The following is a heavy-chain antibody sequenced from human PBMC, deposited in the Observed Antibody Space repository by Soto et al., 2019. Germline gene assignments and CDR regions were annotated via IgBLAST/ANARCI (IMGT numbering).Heavy chain of an antibody. Sequence: SETLSLTCAVYGGSFSGYYWSWIRQPPGKGLEWIGEINHSGSTNYNPSLKSRVTISVDTSKNQFSLKLSSVTAADTAVYYCARGRVSKYSSSWYTRGWFDPWGQGTRVTVAS. CDR3: ARGRVSKYSSSWYTRGWFDP. CDR1: GGSFSGYY. V-gene: IGHV4-34*01. D-gene: IGHD6-13*01. CDR2: INHSGST. J-gene: IGHJ5*02.